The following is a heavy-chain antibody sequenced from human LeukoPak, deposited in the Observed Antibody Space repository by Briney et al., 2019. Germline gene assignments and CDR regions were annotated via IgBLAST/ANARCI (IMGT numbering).Heavy chain of an antibody. J-gene: IGHJ6*02. CDR2: IHTSGST. CDR3: ARDNSYYYGSGEHYYYGMDV. D-gene: IGHD3-10*01. CDR1: GDSPSSGNYY. V-gene: IGHV4-61*02. Sequence: PSQTLSLTCTVSGDSPSSGNYYWGWLRQPAGKGLEWIGRIHTSGSTNYNPSLKSRVTISVDTSKNQFSLKLTSVTAADTAVYYCARDNSYYYGSGEHYYYGMDVWGQGTTVTVSS.